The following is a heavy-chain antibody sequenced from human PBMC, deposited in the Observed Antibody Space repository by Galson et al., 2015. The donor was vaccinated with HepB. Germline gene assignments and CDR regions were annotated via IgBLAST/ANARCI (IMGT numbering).Heavy chain of an antibody. CDR3: ARSSAVTTPFDY. V-gene: IGHV3-53*04. D-gene: IGHD4-17*01. CDR2: IYSGGST. CDR1: GFTVSTNY. J-gene: IGHJ4*02. Sequence: SLRLSCAVSGFTVSTNYMNWVRQAPGKGLEWVSVIYSGGSTYYADSVRGRFTISRHNSKNTLYLQMNSLRAEDTAVYYCARSSAVTTPFDYWGQGTLVTVSS.